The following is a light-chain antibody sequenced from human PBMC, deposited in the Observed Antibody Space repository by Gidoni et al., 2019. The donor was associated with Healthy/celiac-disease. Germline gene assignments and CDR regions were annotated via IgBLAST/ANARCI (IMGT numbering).Light chain of an antibody. V-gene: IGKV1-6*01. CDR3: LQDYNYPWT. CDR2: AAS. CDR1: QGIRND. J-gene: IGKJ1*01. Sequence: AIQMTQSPSSLSASVGDRVTITCRARQGIRNDLGWYQQKPGKAPKLLIYAASSLQSGVPSRFSGSGFGTDFTLTISSLQPEDFATYYCLQDYNYPWTFGQGTKVEIK.